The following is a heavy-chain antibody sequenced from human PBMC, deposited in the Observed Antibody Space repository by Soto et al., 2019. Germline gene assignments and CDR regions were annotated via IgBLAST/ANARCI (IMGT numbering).Heavy chain of an antibody. CDR2: IWYDGSNK. D-gene: IGHD5-18*01. CDR1: G. Sequence: GVRRVSKEPGKGLEWVAVIWYDGSNKYYADSVKGRFTISRDNSKNTLYLQMNSLRAEDTAVYYWSIFQAQDSNRSGHQVSAFLLNRSSDL. J-gene: IGHJ2*01. V-gene: IGHV3-33*01. CDR3: SIFQAQDSNRSGHQVSAFLLNRSSDL.